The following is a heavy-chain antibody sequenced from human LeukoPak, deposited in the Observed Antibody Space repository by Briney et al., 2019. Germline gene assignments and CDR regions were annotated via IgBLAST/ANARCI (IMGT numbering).Heavy chain of an antibody. CDR1: GFTFSSYA. CDR2: IGGRGTIT. CDR3: AKDDDYVEYGYYFDF. Sequence: PGGSLRLSCAASGFTFSSYAMSWVRQAPGKGLEWVSAIGGRGTITYYADSVKGRFTISKDNSKNTLYLQMNSLRAEDTAVYYCAKDDDYVEYGYYFDFWGQETLVTVSS. V-gene: IGHV3-23*01. D-gene: IGHD4-17*01. J-gene: IGHJ4*02.